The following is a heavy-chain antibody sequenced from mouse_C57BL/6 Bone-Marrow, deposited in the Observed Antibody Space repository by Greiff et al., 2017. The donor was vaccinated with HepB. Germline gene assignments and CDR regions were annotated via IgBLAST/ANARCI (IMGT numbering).Heavy chain of an antibody. CDR3: ARRGNYGSSWYFDV. CDR1: GYTFTGYW. D-gene: IGHD1-1*01. Sequence: QVQLQQSGAELMKPGASVKLSCKATGYTFTGYWIEWVKQRPGHGLEWIGEILPRSGSTNYNEKFKGKATFTAGTSSNTAYMQLSSLTTEDSAIYYCARRGNYGSSWYFDVWGTGTTVTVSS. CDR2: ILPRSGST. J-gene: IGHJ1*03. V-gene: IGHV1-9*01.